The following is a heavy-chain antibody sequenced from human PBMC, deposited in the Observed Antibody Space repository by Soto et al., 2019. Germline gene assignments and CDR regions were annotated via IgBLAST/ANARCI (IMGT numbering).Heavy chain of an antibody. CDR2: ISAYNGNT. CDR1: GYTFTSYV. J-gene: IGHJ4*02. CDR3: ARGNLVSTIFGVVIQTTPYYFDY. D-gene: IGHD3-3*01. V-gene: IGHV1-18*01. Sequence: ASVKVSCKASGYTFTSYVISWVRQAPGQGLEWMGWISAYNGNTNYAQKLQGRVTMTTDTSTSTAYMELRSLRSDDTAVYYCARGNLVSTIFGVVIQTTPYYFDYWGQGTLVTVSS.